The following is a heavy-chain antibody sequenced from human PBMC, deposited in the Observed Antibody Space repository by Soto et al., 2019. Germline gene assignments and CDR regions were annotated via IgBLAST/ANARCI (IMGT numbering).Heavy chain of an antibody. J-gene: IGHJ4*02. V-gene: IGHV3-23*01. CDR2: ISGSGGST. D-gene: IGHD4-17*01. CDR1: GFTFSSYA. Sequence: EVQLLESGGGLVQPGGSLRLSCAASGFTFSSYAMSWVRQAPGKGLEWVSAISGSGGSTYYTDSVKGRFTISRDNSKNKLYLKMNSLRAEETAVYYCAKGHDYGGNNPVDYWGKGNLVTVSS. CDR3: AKGHDYGGNNPVDY.